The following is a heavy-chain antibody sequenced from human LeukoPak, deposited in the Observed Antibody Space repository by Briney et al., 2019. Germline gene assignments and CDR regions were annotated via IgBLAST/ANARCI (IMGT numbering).Heavy chain of an antibody. V-gene: IGHV3-21*01. CDR1: GFTFSSYS. D-gene: IGHD2-2*01. J-gene: IGHJ3*02. CDR3: ARDLGYCSSTSCYRDAFDI. Sequence: PGGSLRLSCAASGFTFSSYSMNWVRQAPGKGLEWVSSISSSSSYIYYADSVKGRFTISRDNAKNSLYLQMNSLRAEDTAVYYCARDLGYCSSTSCYRDAFDIWGQGTMVTVSS. CDR2: ISSSSSYI.